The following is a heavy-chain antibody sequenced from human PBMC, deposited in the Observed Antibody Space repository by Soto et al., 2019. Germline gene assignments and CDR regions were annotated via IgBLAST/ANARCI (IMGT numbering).Heavy chain of an antibody. Sequence: PSETLSLTCIVSGGSISSGGYYWSWIRQHPGKGLEWIGYIYYSGSTYYNPSLKSRVTISVDTSKNQFSLKLSSVTAADTAVYYCARGIGYCSSTSCLVGAVYYYYYGMDVWGQGTTVTVSS. D-gene: IGHD2-2*01. CDR1: GGSISSGGYY. J-gene: IGHJ6*02. CDR3: ARGIGYCSSTSCLVGAVYYYYYGMDV. V-gene: IGHV4-31*03. CDR2: IYYSGST.